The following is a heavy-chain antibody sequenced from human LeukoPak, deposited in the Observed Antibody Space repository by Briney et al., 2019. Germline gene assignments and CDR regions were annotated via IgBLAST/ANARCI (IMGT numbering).Heavy chain of an antibody. Sequence: SETLSLTCTVSGGSISSYYWSWIRQPPGKGPEWIGDIYYSGSTNYNPSLKSRVTISVDTSKNQFSLKLSSVTAADTAVYYCARAYCSGGSCYLGDYWGQGTLVTVSS. CDR2: IYYSGST. V-gene: IGHV4-59*01. CDR1: GGSISSYY. D-gene: IGHD2-15*01. J-gene: IGHJ4*02. CDR3: ARAYCSGGSCYLGDY.